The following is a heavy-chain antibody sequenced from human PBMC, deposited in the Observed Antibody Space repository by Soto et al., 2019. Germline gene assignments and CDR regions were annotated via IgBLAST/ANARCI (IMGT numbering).Heavy chain of an antibody. V-gene: IGHV3-53*01. J-gene: IGHJ5*02. CDR3: AGETYYYGSGNYGWFDP. Sequence: EVQLVESGGGLIQPGGSLRLSCAASGLTVGTKSMNGFRRAQGRGLGWVSVFYPGGKTYYTDSVKGRFTISRDSSRNTMFLQMNSLRAEDTALYYCAGETYYYGSGNYGWFDPWGQGTLVTVSS. D-gene: IGHD3-10*01. CDR1: GLTVGTKS. CDR2: FYPGGKT.